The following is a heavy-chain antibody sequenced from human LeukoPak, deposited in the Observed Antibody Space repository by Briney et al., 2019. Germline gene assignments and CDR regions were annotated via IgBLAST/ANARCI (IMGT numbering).Heavy chain of an antibody. J-gene: IGHJ6*02. V-gene: IGHV1-69*04. D-gene: IGHD5-24*01. CDR2: IIPIFRIA. CDR3: ARDLTRDGYDHDIRYGMDV. CDR1: GGTFSSYA. Sequence: SVKVSCRASGGTFSSYAISWVRQAPGQGLEWMGRIIPIFRIANYAQKFQGRVTITADKSTSTAYMELSSLRSEDTAVYYCARDLTRDGYDHDIRYGMDVWGQGTTVTVSS.